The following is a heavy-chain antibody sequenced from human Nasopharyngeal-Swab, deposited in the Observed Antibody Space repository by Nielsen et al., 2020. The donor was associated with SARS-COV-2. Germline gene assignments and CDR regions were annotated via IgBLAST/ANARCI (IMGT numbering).Heavy chain of an antibody. V-gene: IGHV3-11*04. CDR3: ARDLKGSGSYYNPILDY. CDR2: ISSSGSTI. J-gene: IGHJ4*02. D-gene: IGHD3-10*01. Sequence: WIRQPPGKGLEWVSYISSSGSTIYYADSVKGRFTISRDNAKNSLYLQMNSLRDEDTAVYYCARDLKGSGSYYNPILDYWGQGTLVTVSS.